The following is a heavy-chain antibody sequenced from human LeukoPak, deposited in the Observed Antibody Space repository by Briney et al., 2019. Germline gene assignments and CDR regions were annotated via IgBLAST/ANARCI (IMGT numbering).Heavy chain of an antibody. CDR3: AQSTILGYSNPYYFDY. CDR1: GYTFTGYY. D-gene: IGHD4-11*01. CDR2: INPNSGGT. V-gene: IGHV1-2*02. J-gene: IGHJ4*02. Sequence: ASVKVSCKASGYTFTGYYMHWLRQAPGQGLEWMGGINPNSGGTNYAQKFQGRVTMTRDTSISTAYMELSRLRSDDTAVYYCAQSTILGYSNPYYFDYWGQGTLVTVSS.